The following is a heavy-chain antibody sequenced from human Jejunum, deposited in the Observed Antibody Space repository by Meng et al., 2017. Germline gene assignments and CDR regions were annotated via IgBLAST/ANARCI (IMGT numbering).Heavy chain of an antibody. CDR2: ISVGGSII. J-gene: IGHJ5*01. Sequence: QVQLQGSGPGLVKPSGTLSLTCAVSGGSISDSNWWSWVRQAPGKGLEWISYISVGGSIIYYADSVKGRFTISRDDAKNSVYLQMNSLRAEDTAVYYCARDGRHRRFDSWGQGTLVTVSS. CDR1: GGSISDSNW. D-gene: IGHD1-26*01. CDR3: ARDGRHRRFDS. V-gene: IGHV3-11*01.